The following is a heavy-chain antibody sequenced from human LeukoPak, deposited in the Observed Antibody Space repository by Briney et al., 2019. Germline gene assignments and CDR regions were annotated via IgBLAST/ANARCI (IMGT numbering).Heavy chain of an antibody. CDR2: ISSSGSTI. CDR3: ARNGVYYYYYMDV. D-gene: IGHD3-10*01. CDR1: GFTFSDYY. V-gene: IGHV3-11*01. J-gene: IGHJ6*03. Sequence: PGGSLRLSCAASGFTFSDYYMSWIRQAPGKGLEWVSCISSSGSTIYYADSVKGRFTISRDNAKDSLYLQMNSLRAEDTAVYYCARNGVYYYYYMDVWGKGTTVTVSS.